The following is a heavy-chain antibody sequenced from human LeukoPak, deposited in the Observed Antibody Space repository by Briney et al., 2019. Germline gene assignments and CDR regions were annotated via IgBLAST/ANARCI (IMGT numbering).Heavy chain of an antibody. Sequence: SETLSLTCAVYGGSFSGYYWSWIRQPPGKGLEWIGEINHSGSTNYNPSLKSRVTIPVDTSKNQFSLKLSSVTAADTAVYYCARHTPSRYCSSTSCRSSKFFDPWGQGTLVTVSS. D-gene: IGHD2-2*01. CDR2: INHSGST. J-gene: IGHJ5*02. CDR1: GGSFSGYY. V-gene: IGHV4-34*01. CDR3: ARHTPSRYCSSTSCRSSKFFDP.